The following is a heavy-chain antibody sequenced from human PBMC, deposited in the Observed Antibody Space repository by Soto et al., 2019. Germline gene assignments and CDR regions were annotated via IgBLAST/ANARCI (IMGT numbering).Heavy chain of an antibody. Sequence: PGGSLRLSCVASGFTFSNYAIHWVRQAPGKGLEWVAVISYDGSNRFYAESVKGRFIISRDNSKNTLNLQMNSLRVEDTAVYSCVLIGNYGPGSYDVDYWGQGTLVTVSS. CDR1: GFTFSNYA. CDR2: ISYDGSNR. J-gene: IGHJ4*01. D-gene: IGHD3-10*01. CDR3: VLIGNYGPGSYDVDY. V-gene: IGHV3-30-3*01.